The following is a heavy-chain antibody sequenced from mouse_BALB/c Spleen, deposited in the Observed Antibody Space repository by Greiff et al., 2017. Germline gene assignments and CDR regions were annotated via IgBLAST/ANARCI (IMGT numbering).Heavy chain of an antibody. CDR1: GFSLTSYG. Sequence: VQVVESGPDLVAPSQSLSITCTVSGFSLTSYGVHWVRQPPGKGLEWLVVIWSDGSTTYNSALKSRLSISKDNSKSQVFLKMNSLQTDDTAMYYCASSYYYGSNYAMDYWGQGTSVTVSS. CDR2: IWSDGST. D-gene: IGHD1-1*01. CDR3: ASSYYYGSNYAMDY. J-gene: IGHJ4*01. V-gene: IGHV2-6-2*01.